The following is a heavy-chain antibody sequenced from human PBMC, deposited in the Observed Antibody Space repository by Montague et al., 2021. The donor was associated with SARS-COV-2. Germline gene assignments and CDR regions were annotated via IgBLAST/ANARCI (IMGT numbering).Heavy chain of an antibody. J-gene: IGHJ6*03. D-gene: IGHD2-2*01. CDR3: ARARQDVVVPALGIGAYYYYCYMDV. V-gene: IGHV4-34*01. Sequence: SETLSLTCAVYGGSFSGYYWSWIRQPPGKGLEWIGEINHSGSTNYNPSLKSRVTISVDTPKNQFSLKLSSVTAADTAVYYCARARQDVVVPALGIGAYYYYCYMDVWGQGTTVTVSS. CDR1: GGSFSGYY. CDR2: INHSGST.